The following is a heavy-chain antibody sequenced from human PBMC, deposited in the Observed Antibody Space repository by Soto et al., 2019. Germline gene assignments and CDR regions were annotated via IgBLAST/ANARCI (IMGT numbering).Heavy chain of an antibody. CDR1: GYTFTGYY. D-gene: IGHD5-12*01. CDR2: INPNSGGT. J-gene: IGHJ6*02. Sequence: ASVKVSCKASGYTFTGYYMHWVRQAPGQGLEWMGWINPNSGGTNYAQKFQGWVTMTRDKSISTAYLQWSSLKASDTAMYYCARLDIVATTEYYYYYGMDVWGQGTTVTVYS. V-gene: IGHV1-2*04. CDR3: ARLDIVATTEYYYYYGMDV.